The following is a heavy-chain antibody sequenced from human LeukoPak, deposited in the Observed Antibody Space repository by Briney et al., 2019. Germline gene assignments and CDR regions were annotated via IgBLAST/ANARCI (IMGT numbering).Heavy chain of an antibody. D-gene: IGHD1-26*01. CDR3: ARDGGGELHYGMDV. CDR2: INHSGST. V-gene: IGHV4-34*01. Sequence: SETLSLTCAVYGGSFSGYYWSWIRQPPGKGLEWIGEINHSGSTNYNPSLKSRVTISVDTSKNQFSLKLSSVTAADTAVYYCARDGGGELHYGMDVWGQGTTVTVSS. J-gene: IGHJ6*02. CDR1: GGSFSGYY.